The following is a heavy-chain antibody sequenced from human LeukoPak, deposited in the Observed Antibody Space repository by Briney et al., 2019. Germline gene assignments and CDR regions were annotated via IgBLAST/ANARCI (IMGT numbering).Heavy chain of an antibody. CDR2: IYYSGST. J-gene: IGHJ5*02. Sequence: SETLSLTCTVSGGSISSSSYYWGWIRQPPGKGLEWIESIYYSGSTYYNPSLKSRVTISVDTSKNQFSLKLSSVTAADTAVYYCARQDPPFDPWGQGTLVTVPS. CDR3: ARQDPPFDP. CDR1: GGSISSSSYY. V-gene: IGHV4-39*01.